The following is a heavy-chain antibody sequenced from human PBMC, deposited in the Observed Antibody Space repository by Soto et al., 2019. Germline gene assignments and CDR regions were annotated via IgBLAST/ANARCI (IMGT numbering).Heavy chain of an antibody. CDR2: INWNSGDI. J-gene: IGHJ2*01. V-gene: IGHV3-9*01. CDR3: VKDIGASGAYWYFDL. D-gene: IGHD2-8*02. Sequence: EMQLVESGGGLVQPGRSLRLSCAASGFTFDDFAMHWVRQAPGKGLEWVSGINWNSGDIDYADSVRGRFTLSRDNAKNAPYLQMNSLRAEDAALYHCVKDIGASGAYWYFDLWGRGTLVTVSS. CDR1: GFTFDDFA.